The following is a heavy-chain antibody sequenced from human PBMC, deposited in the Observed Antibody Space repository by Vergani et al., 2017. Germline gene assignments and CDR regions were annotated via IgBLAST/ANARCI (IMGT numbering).Heavy chain of an antibody. Sequence: VQLVESGGGLVQPGGSLRLSCAASGFTVSSYGMHWVRQAPGKGLEWVAVISYDGSNKYYADSVKGRFTISRDNSKNTLYLQMNSLRAEDTAVYYCAKDHTTMIGRNYYYGMDGWGQGTTVTVSS. CDR3: AKDHTTMIGRNYYYGMDG. V-gene: IGHV3-30*18. D-gene: IGHD3-22*01. CDR2: ISYDGSNK. J-gene: IGHJ6*02. CDR1: GFTVSSYG.